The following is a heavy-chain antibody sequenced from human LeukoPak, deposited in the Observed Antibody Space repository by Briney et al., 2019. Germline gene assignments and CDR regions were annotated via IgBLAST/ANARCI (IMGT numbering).Heavy chain of an antibody. J-gene: IGHJ4*02. CDR1: GYTFTSYY. Sequence: ASVKVSCKASGYTFTSYYMHWVRQAPGQGLEWMGIINPSGGSTSYAQKFQGRVTMTRDMSTSTVYMELSSLRSEDTAVYYCARRRIYDSSGYITYLFDYWGQGTLVTVSS. V-gene: IGHV1-46*01. CDR3: ARRRIYDSSGYITYLFDY. D-gene: IGHD3-22*01. CDR2: INPSGGST.